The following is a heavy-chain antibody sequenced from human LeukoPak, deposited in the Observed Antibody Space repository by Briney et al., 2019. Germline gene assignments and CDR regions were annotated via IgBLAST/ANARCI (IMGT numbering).Heavy chain of an antibody. D-gene: IGHD4-23*01. CDR3: AREDGGNSGGYYGMDV. CDR1: GYTFTSYG. Sequence: ASVKVSCKASGYTFTSYGISWVRPAPGQGLEWMGWISAYNGNTNYAQKLQGRVTMTTDTSTSTAYMELRSLRSDDTAVYYCAREDGGNSGGYYGMDVWGQGTTVTVSS. J-gene: IGHJ6*02. CDR2: ISAYNGNT. V-gene: IGHV1-18*01.